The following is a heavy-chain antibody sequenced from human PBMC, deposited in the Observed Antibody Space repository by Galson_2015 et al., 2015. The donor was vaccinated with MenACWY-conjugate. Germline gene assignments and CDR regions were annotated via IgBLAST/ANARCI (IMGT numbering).Heavy chain of an antibody. Sequence: SVKVSCKASGYTFISYYIHWVRQAPGQGLEWMGIINPRGGSTSYAQKFQGRVTMSRDTSTTTVYMELSSLRSEDTAVYFCVRGPPIGGFNSDSRVQMYYMDVWGKGTTVTVSS. CDR2: INPRGGST. V-gene: IGHV1-46*03. CDR1: GYTFISYY. J-gene: IGHJ6*03. D-gene: IGHD3-16*01. CDR3: VRGPPIGGFNSDSRVQMYYMDV.